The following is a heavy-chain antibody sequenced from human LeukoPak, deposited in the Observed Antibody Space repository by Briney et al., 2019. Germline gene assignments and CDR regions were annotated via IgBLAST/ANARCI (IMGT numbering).Heavy chain of an antibody. D-gene: IGHD6-6*01. V-gene: IGHV1-2*06. J-gene: IGHJ4*02. Sequence: ASVKVSCKASGYTFTGYYMHWVRQAPGQGLEWMGRINPNSGGTNYAQKFQGRVTMIRDTSISTAYMELSRLRSDDTAVYYCARDSRGSSSLYYFDYWGQGTLVTVSS. CDR1: GYTFTGYY. CDR2: INPNSGGT. CDR3: ARDSRGSSSLYYFDY.